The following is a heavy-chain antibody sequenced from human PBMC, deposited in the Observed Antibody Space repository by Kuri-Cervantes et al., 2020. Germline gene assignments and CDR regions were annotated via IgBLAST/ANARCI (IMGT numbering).Heavy chain of an antibody. CDR1: GYTFTSYY. CDR3: ASSPVYYYGMDV. V-gene: IGHV1-46*01. CDR2: INPSGGSA. J-gene: IGHJ6*02. Sequence: ASVKVSCKASGYTFTSYYMHWVRQAPGQGLEWMGIINPSGGSASYAQKFQGRVTMTRDTSTSTVYMELSSLRSEDTAVYYCASSPVYYYGMDVWGQGTTVTVSS.